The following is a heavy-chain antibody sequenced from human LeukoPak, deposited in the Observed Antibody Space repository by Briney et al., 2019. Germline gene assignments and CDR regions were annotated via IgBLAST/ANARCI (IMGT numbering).Heavy chain of an antibody. Sequence: PSETLSLTCTVSGGSISSYYWSWIRQPPGKGLEWVGYIYYSGSTNYNPSLKSRVTISVDTSKTQFSLKLSSVTAADTAVYYCARDAGGTILSWGQGTLVTVSS. V-gene: IGHV4-59*01. J-gene: IGHJ4*02. CDR2: IYYSGST. D-gene: IGHD1-1*01. CDR3: ARDAGGTILS. CDR1: GGSISSYY.